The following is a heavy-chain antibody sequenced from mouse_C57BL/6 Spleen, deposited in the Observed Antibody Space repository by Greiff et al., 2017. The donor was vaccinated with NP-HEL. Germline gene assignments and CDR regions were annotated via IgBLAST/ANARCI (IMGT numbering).Heavy chain of an antibody. CDR2: IDPETGGT. V-gene: IGHV1-15*01. CDR3: TLRPLYAMDY. Sequence: QVQLQQSGAELVRPGASVTLSCKASGYTFTDYEMHWVKQTPVHGLEWIGAIDPETGGTAYNQKFKGKAILTADKSSSTAYMELRRLTSEDSAVYYCTLRPLYAMDYWGQGTSVTVSS. J-gene: IGHJ4*01. CDR1: GYTFTDYE.